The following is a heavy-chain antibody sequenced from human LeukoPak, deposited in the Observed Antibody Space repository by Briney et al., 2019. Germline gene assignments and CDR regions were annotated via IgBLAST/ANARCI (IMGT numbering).Heavy chain of an antibody. D-gene: IGHD4-11*01. CDR1: GFTFSSYW. J-gene: IGHJ5*02. CDR3: ARGTRARDRDYRREDWFDP. V-gene: IGHV3-74*01. CDR2: INSDGSST. Sequence: GRSLRLSCAASGFTFSSYWMHWVRQAPGKGLVWVSRINSDGSSTSYADSVKGRFTISRDNAKNTLYLQMNSLRAEDTAVYYCARGTRARDRDYRREDWFDPWGQGTLVTVSS.